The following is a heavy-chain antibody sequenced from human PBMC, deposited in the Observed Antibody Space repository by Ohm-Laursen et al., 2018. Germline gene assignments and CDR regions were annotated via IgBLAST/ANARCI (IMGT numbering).Heavy chain of an antibody. CDR1: GGSISSGGYY. Sequence: TLSLTCTVSGGSISSGGYYWSWIRQHPGKGLEWIGYIYYSGSTYYNPSLKSRVTISVDTSKNQFSLKLSSVTAADTAVYYCARGSVDYGDYNYWGQGTLVTVSS. V-gene: IGHV4-31*03. CDR2: IYYSGST. J-gene: IGHJ4*02. D-gene: IGHD4-17*01. CDR3: ARGSVDYGDYNY.